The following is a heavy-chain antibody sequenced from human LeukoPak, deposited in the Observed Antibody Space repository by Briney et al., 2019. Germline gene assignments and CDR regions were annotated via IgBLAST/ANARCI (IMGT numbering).Heavy chain of an antibody. J-gene: IGHJ4*02. Sequence: SVKVSCKASGGTFSNYAISWVRQAPGQGLEWMGGIIPIFGTANYAQKFQGRVTITADESTSTAYMELSSLRSEDTAVYYCARGDYYDSSGYYIYFDYWGQGTLVTVSS. D-gene: IGHD3-22*01. CDR1: GGTFSNYA. CDR2: IIPIFGTA. CDR3: ARGDYYDSSGYYIYFDY. V-gene: IGHV1-69*01.